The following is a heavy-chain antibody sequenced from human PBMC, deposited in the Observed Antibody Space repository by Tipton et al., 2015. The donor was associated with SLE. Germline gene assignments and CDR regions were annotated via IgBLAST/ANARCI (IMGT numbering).Heavy chain of an antibody. V-gene: IGHV4-34*01. J-gene: IGHJ3*02. D-gene: IGHD6-13*01. CDR3: ARDDNSSWRDAFDI. CDR1: DGSLSNYY. Sequence: AGLVKPSETLSLTCGVYDGSLSNYYWTWLRQPPGKGLEWIGEIYHSGSTNYSPSLKSRVTLSVDTSKNQFSLKLSSVTAADTAVYYCARDDNSSWRDAFDIWGQGTMVTVSS. CDR2: IYHSGST.